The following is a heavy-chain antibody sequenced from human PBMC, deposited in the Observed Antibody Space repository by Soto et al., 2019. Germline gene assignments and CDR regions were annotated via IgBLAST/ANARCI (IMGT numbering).Heavy chain of an antibody. J-gene: IGHJ4*02. CDR2: INTHTGGT. V-gene: IGHV1-2*02. CDR3: ARSFDTSMAPFDY. CDR1: GYTFTDYY. Sequence: ASVKVSCKASGYTFTDYYINWLRRAPGQGLEWVGWINTHTGGTHSAQNFQGRVTMTRDTPISTAYLELSRVRSDDTAVYYCARSFDTSMAPFDYWGQGALVTVSS. D-gene: IGHD5-18*01.